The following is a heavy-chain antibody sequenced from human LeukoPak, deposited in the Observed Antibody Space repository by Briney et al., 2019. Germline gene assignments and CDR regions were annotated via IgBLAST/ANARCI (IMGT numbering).Heavy chain of an antibody. CDR2: IHYSGGT. D-gene: IGHD3-22*01. Sequence: SETLSLTCTVSGDSINSYYWSWFRQPPGKGLEWIGYIHYSGGTNHNPSLKSRVNISMDTSTNQFSLKLNSVTAADTALYYCARRDTSRYYGLWGQGTLVTVSS. CDR3: ARRDTSRYYGL. CDR1: GDSINSYY. V-gene: IGHV4-59*08. J-gene: IGHJ4*02.